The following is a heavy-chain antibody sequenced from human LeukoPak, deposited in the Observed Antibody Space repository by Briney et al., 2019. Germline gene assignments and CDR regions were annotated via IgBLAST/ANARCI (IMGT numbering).Heavy chain of an antibody. J-gene: IGHJ6*03. D-gene: IGHD2-2*01. V-gene: IGHV1-8*03. CDR3: ARGSCSSTSCYYNYYYYVDV. CDR2: MNPNSGNT. Sequence: ASVKVSCKASGYTFTSYDINWVRQATGQGLEWMGWMNPNSGNTGYAQKFQGRVTITRNTSISTAYMELSSLRSEDTAVYYCARGSCSSTSCYYNYYYYVDVWGQGTMVTVSS. CDR1: GYTFTSYD.